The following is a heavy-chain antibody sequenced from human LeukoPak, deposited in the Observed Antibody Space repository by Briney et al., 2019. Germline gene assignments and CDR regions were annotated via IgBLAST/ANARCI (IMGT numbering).Heavy chain of an antibody. Sequence: PSETLSLTCAVYGGSFGGYYWSWIRQPPGKGLEWIGEINHSGSTNYNPSLKSRVTISVDTSKNQFSLKLSSVTAADTAVYYCARGILTRVVVVAATYAFDIWGQGTMVTVSS. D-gene: IGHD2-15*01. CDR3: ARGILTRVVVVAATYAFDI. CDR2: INHSGST. J-gene: IGHJ3*02. V-gene: IGHV4-34*01. CDR1: GGSFGGYY.